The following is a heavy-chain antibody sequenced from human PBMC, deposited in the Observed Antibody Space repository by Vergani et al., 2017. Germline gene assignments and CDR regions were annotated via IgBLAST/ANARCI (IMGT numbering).Heavy chain of an antibody. CDR1: GFTFDDYG. D-gene: IGHD2-21*01. Sequence: EVQLVESGGGVVRPGGSLRLSCAASGFTFDDYGMSWVRQAPGKGLEWVSGINWNGGSTGYADSVKGRFSISRDNAKNSLYLQMNSLRAEDTAVYYCAKTGSYCGGDCYHWYFDLWGRGTLVTVSS. CDR3: AKTGSYCGGDCYHWYFDL. CDR2: INWNGGST. V-gene: IGHV3-20*04. J-gene: IGHJ2*01.